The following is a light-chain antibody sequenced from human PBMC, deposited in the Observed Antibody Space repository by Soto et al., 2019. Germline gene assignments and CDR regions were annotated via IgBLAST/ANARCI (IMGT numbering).Light chain of an antibody. Sequence: EIVLTQSPGTLSLSPGERATLSCRASQTVSSRYLAWYQQKPGQAPRLLMYGASNRATGIPDRFSGSGSGTDFTLTISRLEPADYAVYYWQQYGRSPPFTFGQGTKVEIK. V-gene: IGKV3-20*01. CDR3: QQYGRSPPFT. CDR2: GAS. J-gene: IGKJ2*01. CDR1: QTVSSRY.